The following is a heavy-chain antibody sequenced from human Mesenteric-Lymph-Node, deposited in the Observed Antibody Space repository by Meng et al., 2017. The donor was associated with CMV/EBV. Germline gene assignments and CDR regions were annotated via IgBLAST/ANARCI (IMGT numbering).Heavy chain of an antibody. CDR3: ARGVAAANNNWFDY. CDR2: MNPNSGNT. J-gene: IGHJ4*02. V-gene: IGHV1-8*01. CDR1: GYTFNSYD. Sequence: KASGYTFNSYDINWVRQATGQGLEWMGWMNPNSGNTGYAQKFQGRVTMTSDTSISTAYMELSGLRSDDTAVYYCARGVAAANNNWFDYWGQGTLVTVSS. D-gene: IGHD6-13*01.